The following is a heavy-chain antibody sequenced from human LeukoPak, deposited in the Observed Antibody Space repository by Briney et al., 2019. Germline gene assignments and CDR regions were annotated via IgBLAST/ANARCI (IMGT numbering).Heavy chain of an antibody. J-gene: IGHJ5*02. V-gene: IGHV4-4*07. CDR3: ARREEQLAPFDP. D-gene: IGHD6-13*01. Sequence: SETLSLTCTVSGDSIRGYYWSWIRQSAGTGLEWIGRMFTSGTTNYNPSLKSRATISLDTSKNQLSLKVSSVTAADTAVYYCARREEQLAPFDPWGQGTLVTVSS. CDR1: GDSIRGYY. CDR2: MFTSGTT.